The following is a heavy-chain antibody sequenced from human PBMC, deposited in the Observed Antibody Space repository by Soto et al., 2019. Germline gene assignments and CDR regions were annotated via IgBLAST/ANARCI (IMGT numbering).Heavy chain of an antibody. CDR2: ITSSGSAT. J-gene: IGHJ5*01. CDR1: GFTFSIYS. V-gene: IGHV3-48*01. D-gene: IGHD5-12*01. CDR3: TRGYTGYAQAGIDS. Sequence: EVQLVESEGGLVQPGGSLRLYCAASGFTFSIYSMNWVRQAPGKGLEWVSYITSSGSATYYADTVKGRFTISRDNAKNSLSLQMNSRRAEDTAVYYCTRGYTGYAQAGIDSWGHGTLVTVS.